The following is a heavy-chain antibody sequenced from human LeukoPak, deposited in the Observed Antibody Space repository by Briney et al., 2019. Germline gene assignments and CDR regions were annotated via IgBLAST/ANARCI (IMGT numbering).Heavy chain of an antibody. J-gene: IGHJ4*02. CDR1: GGSISSTNW. V-gene: IGHV4-4*02. CDR3: AREGGTDYGDYLRY. Sequence: SETLSLTCAVSGGSISSTNWWSWVRQPPGKGLEWIGEISHSGSTNYNPSLKSRVTISVDKSKNQFSLKLSSVTAADTAVYYCAREGGTDYGDYLRYWGQGTLVTVSS. CDR2: ISHSGST. D-gene: IGHD4-17*01.